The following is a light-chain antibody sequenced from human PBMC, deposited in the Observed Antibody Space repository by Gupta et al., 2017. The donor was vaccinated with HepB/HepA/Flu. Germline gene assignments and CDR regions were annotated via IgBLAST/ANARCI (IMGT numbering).Light chain of an antibody. CDR2: DNT. CDR1: SSNIGAGYD. Sequence: QSMLTQPPSVSGAPGQRVTISCTGSSSNIGAGYDVHWYQQLPGTAPKLLIYDNTNRPSGVPDRFSGSKSGTSASLAITGLRTEDEADYHCQSFDSGPSGHIVFGGGTKLTVL. J-gene: IGLJ2*01. V-gene: IGLV1-40*01. CDR3: QSFDSGPSGHIV.